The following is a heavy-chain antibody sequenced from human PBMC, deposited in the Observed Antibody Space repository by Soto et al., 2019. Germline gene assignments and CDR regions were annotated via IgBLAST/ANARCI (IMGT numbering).Heavy chain of an antibody. D-gene: IGHD6-19*01. V-gene: IGHV4-30-4*01. CDR1: GGSISSGDYY. Sequence: SETLSLTCTVSGGSISSGDYYWSWIRQPPGKGLEWIGYIYYSGSTYYNPSLKSRVTISVDTSKNQFSLKLSSVTAVDTAVYYCARGRGSVRRAFDIWGQGTMVTVSS. CDR3: ARGRGSVRRAFDI. CDR2: IYYSGST. J-gene: IGHJ3*02.